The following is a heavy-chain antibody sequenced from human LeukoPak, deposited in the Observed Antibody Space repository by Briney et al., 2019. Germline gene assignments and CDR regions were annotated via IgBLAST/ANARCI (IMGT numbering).Heavy chain of an antibody. Sequence: AASVKVSCKASGYTFTGYYMHWVRQAPGQGLEWMGWINPKSGGTNYAQKFQGRVTMTRDTSISTAYMELSRLRSDDTAVYYCARASREQQLVRRVGNAFDIWGQGTMVTVSS. J-gene: IGHJ3*02. CDR1: GYTFTGYY. CDR2: INPKSGGT. D-gene: IGHD6-13*01. V-gene: IGHV1-2*02. CDR3: ARASREQQLVRRVGNAFDI.